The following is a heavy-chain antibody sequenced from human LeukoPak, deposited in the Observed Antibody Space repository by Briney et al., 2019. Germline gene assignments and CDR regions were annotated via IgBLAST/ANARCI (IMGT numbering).Heavy chain of an antibody. CDR1: GFTFSSYW. J-gene: IGHJ6*02. CDR3: ARFSSWYYYYYYGMDV. D-gene: IGHD6-13*01. V-gene: IGHV3-74*01. CDR2: INSDGSST. Sequence: GGSLRLSCAASGFTFSSYWMHWVRQAPGKGLVWVSRINSDGSSTSYADSVKGRFTISSDNAKNTLYLQMNSLRAEDTAVYYCARFSSWYYYYYYGMDVWGQGTTVTVAS.